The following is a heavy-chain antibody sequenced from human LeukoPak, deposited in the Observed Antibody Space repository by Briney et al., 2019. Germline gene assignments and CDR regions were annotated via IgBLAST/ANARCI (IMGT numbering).Heavy chain of an antibody. CDR2: ISSSSIYK. Sequence: GGSLRLSCAVSGFIFSSYSVNWVRQAPGEGLEWVSSISSSSIYKSYADSLKGPFTTSRDNAKNSLYLQMTSLTAEDTAVYYCARSWLLAAAGTYDYWGQGTLVTVSS. CDR3: ARSWLLAAAGTYDY. J-gene: IGHJ4*02. CDR1: GFIFSSYS. V-gene: IGHV3-21*01. D-gene: IGHD6-13*01.